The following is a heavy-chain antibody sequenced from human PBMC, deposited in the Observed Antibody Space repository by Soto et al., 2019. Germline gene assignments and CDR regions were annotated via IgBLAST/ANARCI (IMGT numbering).Heavy chain of an antibody. CDR3: ARDRRGATRENYHGMDV. D-gene: IGHD1-26*01. CDR2: INPSGGST. J-gene: IGHJ6*02. CDR1: GYTFTSYY. V-gene: IGHV1-46*01. Sequence: ASVKVSCKASGYTFTSYYMHWVRQAPGQGLEWMGIINPSGGSTSYAQKFQGRVTMTRDTSTSTVYMELSSLGSEDTAVYYCARDRRGATRENYHGMDVWGQGTTVTVSS.